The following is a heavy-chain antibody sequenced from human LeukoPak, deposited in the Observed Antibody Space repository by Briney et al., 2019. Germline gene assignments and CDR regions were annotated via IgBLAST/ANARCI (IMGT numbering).Heavy chain of an antibody. CDR3: ARSVAGGGYDAFDI. D-gene: IGHD6-19*01. CDR1: GGTFSSYA. CDR2: IILIFGTA. V-gene: IGHV1-69*05. Sequence: ASEKVSCKASGGTFSSYAISWVRQAPGQGLEWMGRIILIFGTANYAQKFQGRVTITTDESTSTAYMELSSLRSEDTAVYYCARSVAGGGYDAFDIWGQGTMVTVSS. J-gene: IGHJ3*02.